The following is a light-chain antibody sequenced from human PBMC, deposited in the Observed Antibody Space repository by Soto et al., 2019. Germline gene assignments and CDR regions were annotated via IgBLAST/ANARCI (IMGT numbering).Light chain of an antibody. CDR1: NSNIGANY. CDR2: DNA. Sequence: QSVLTQPPSVSAAPGQKVTIACSGRNSNIGANYVSWYQQFPGTAPKLLIYDNANRPAGIPDRFSGSKSGTSATLDITGLQTGDEADYYCATWDSGLIAYVFASGTKVTVL. CDR3: ATWDSGLIAYV. V-gene: IGLV1-51*01. J-gene: IGLJ1*01.